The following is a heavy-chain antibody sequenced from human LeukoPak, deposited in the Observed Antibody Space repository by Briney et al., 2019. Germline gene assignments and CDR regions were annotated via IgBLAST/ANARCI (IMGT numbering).Heavy chain of an antibody. CDR3: ARGSSGWYGIDY. Sequence: TGGSLRLSCAASGFTFSSYGMHWVRQVPGKGLVCVSRINIDGTSTSYADSVKGRFTISRDNAKNALYLQMNSLRAEDTAVYYCARGSSGWYGIDYWGQGALVNVSS. J-gene: IGHJ4*02. V-gene: IGHV3-74*01. D-gene: IGHD6-19*01. CDR2: INIDGTST. CDR1: GFTFSSYG.